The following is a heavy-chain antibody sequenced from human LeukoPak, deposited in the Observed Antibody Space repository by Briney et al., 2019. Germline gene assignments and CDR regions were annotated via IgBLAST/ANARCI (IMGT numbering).Heavy chain of an antibody. J-gene: IGHJ4*02. CDR2: ISAFGDST. D-gene: IGHD2-21*01. CDR1: GFTFRRHG. CDR3: TLYSY. Sequence: GGSLRLSYAASGFTFRRHGMRCVRQAPGKGLEWVSAISAFGDSTYYADSVKGRFTISRDNSKNTLYLQMNSLRAEDTAIYYCTLYSYWGQGTLVTVSS. V-gene: IGHV3-23*01.